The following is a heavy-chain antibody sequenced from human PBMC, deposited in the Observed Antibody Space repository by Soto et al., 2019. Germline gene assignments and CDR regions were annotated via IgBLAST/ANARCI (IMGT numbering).Heavy chain of an antibody. V-gene: IGHV1-8*01. D-gene: IGHD1-1*01. CDR1: GYTFTSYD. Sequence: ASVKVSCKASGYTFTSYDIYWVRQATGQGLEWMGWLNPNTGNSGYAQKFQGRITVTSDTSINTVHMELSSLRSEDTAVYYCARRAETNGWNGFGADKYYFDFWGQGTLVTISS. CDR3: ARRAETNGWNGFGADKYYFDF. CDR2: LNPNTGNS. J-gene: IGHJ4*02.